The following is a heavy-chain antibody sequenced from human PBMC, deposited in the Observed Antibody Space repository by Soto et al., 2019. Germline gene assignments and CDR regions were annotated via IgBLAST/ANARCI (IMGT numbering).Heavy chain of an antibody. CDR3: ARFKCGLNYYNGMDV. J-gene: IGHJ6*02. CDR1: GYFFSDYF. V-gene: IGHV1-2*02. Sequence: QVQLVQSGAEVKKSGASVKVSCKPSGYFFSDYFIQWVRQAPGQGLEWVAWINPKTAATNYAKKFQGRVSLTWDTSSTTAHMELTRLRPDDTAVYYCARFKCGLNYYNGMDVWGQGTTVIVSS. CDR2: INPKTAAT. D-gene: IGHD6-25*01.